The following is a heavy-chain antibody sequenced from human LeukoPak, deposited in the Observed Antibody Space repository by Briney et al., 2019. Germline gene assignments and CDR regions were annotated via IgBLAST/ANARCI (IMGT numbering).Heavy chain of an antibody. CDR1: GGSVSSTTYF. CDR2: MNYSGST. J-gene: IGHJ4*02. Sequence: SETLSLTCTVSGGSVSSTTYFWSWMRQPPGKGLEWIASMNYSGSTYYNPSLKSRVTISVDTSDNQFSLKLSSVTAADTAVYYCARYVVYGSGKYYFDHWGQGTLVTVSS. D-gene: IGHD3-10*01. V-gene: IGHV4-39*01. CDR3: ARYVVYGSGKYYFDH.